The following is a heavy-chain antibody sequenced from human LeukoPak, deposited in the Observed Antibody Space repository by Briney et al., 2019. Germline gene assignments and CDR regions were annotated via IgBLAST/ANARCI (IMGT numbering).Heavy chain of an antibody. CDR2: IIPILGIA. J-gene: IGHJ4*02. CDR1: GGTFSSYA. V-gene: IGHV1-69*04. Sequence: ASVKVPCKASGGTFSSYAISWVRQAPGQGLEWMGRIIPILGIANYAQKFQGRVTITADKSTSTAYMELSSLRSEDTAVYYCARDLIGYSSGWYYFDYWGQGTPVTVSS. D-gene: IGHD6-19*01. CDR3: ARDLIGYSSGWYYFDY.